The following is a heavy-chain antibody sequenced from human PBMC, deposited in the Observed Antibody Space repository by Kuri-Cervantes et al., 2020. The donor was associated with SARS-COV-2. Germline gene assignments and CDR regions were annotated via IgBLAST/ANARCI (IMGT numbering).Heavy chain of an antibody. D-gene: IGHD2-21*01. CDR2: ISYDGGTK. CDR1: GFTFISTA. J-gene: IGHJ6*01. V-gene: IGHV3-30*18. CDR3: VKDRQGLGYSGMDV. Sequence: GESLKISCAASGFTFISTAMHWVRQAPGKGLEWVAVISYDGGTKYYADSVKGRFTISRDNSKDTLSLQMNSLRAEDTALYYCVKDRQGLGYSGMDVWGPGATVTVSS.